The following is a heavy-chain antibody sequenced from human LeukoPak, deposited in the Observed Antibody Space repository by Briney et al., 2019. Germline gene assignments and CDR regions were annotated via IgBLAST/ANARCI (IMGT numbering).Heavy chain of an antibody. Sequence: SETLSLTCTVSGGSISSYYWSWIRQPPGKGLEWIGYIYYSGSTNYNPSLKSRVTISVDTSKNQFSLKLSSVTAADTAVYYCARVAYSGYDYRGYFDYWGQGTLVTVSS. J-gene: IGHJ4*02. CDR2: IYYSGST. V-gene: IGHV4-59*12. CDR3: ARVAYSGYDYRGYFDY. D-gene: IGHD5-12*01. CDR1: GGSISSYY.